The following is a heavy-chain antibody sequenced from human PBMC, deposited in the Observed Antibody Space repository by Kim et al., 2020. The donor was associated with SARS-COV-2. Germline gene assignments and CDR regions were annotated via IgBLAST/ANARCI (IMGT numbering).Heavy chain of an antibody. CDR1: GGSFSGYY. D-gene: IGHD6-13*01. J-gene: IGHJ6*02. Sequence: SETLSLTCAVYGGSFSGYYWSWIRQPPGKGLEWIGEINHSGSTNYNPSLKSRVTISVDTSKNQFSLKLSSVTAADTAVYYCARGSRAETGSSWTIRRPYYGMDVWGQGTTVTVSS. CDR2: INHSGST. CDR3: ARGSRAETGSSWTIRRPYYGMDV. V-gene: IGHV4-34*01.